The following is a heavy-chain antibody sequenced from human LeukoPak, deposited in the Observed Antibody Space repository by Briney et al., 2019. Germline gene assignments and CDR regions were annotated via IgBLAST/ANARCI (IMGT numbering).Heavy chain of an antibody. CDR2: VYYSGST. J-gene: IGHJ4*02. Sequence: KPSETLSLTCTVSGGSISTYFWSWIRQPPGKGLEWIGYVYYSGSTNYNPSLKSRLTISVDMSKSQFSLKLSSVTAADTAAYYCARQLSGSSGLDYWGQGTLVTVSS. CDR3: ARQLSGSSGLDY. D-gene: IGHD6-19*01. V-gene: IGHV4-59*08. CDR1: GGSISTYF.